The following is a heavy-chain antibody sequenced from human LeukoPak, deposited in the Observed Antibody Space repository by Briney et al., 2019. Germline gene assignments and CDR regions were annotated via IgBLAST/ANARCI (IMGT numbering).Heavy chain of an antibody. V-gene: IGHV1-18*01. D-gene: IGHD3-22*01. CDR1: GYTFTSYG. CDR3: AKDCGYYYASSGYPKSDY. CDR2: ISAYNGNT. Sequence: ASVTVSCKASGYTFTSYGISWVRQAPGQGLEWMGWISAYNGNTNYAQKLQGKVTITTETCTNTAYMELRTLRSEDTVVYCCAKDCGYYYASSGYPKSDYWGQGTLVTVSS. J-gene: IGHJ4*02.